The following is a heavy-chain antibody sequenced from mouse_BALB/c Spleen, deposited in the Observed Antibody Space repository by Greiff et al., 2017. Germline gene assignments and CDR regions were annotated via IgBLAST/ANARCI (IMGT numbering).Heavy chain of an antibody. V-gene: IGHV5-4*02. CDR3: ARDYGAMDY. J-gene: IGHJ4*01. CDR2: ISDGGSYT. CDR1: GFTFSDYY. D-gene: IGHD1-1*02. Sequence: EVKVEESGGGLVKPGGSLKLSCAASGFTFSDYYMYWVRQTPEKRLEWVATISDGGSYTYYPDSVKGRFTISRDNAKNNLYLQMSSLKSEDTAMYYCARDYGAMDYWGQGTSVTVSS.